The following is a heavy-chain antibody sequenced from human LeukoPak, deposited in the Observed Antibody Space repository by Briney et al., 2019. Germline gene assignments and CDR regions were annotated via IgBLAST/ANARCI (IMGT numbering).Heavy chain of an antibody. CDR1: GGSFSGYY. CDR2: INHSGST. V-gene: IGHV4-34*01. CDR3: AGVGYCSGGSCFSWFDP. D-gene: IGHD2-15*01. J-gene: IGHJ5*02. Sequence: PSETLSLTCAVYGGSFSGYYWSWIRQPPGKGLEWIGEINHSGSTNYNPSLKSRVTISVDTSKNQFSLKLSSVTAADTAVSYCAGVGYCSGGSCFSWFDPWGQGTLVTVSS.